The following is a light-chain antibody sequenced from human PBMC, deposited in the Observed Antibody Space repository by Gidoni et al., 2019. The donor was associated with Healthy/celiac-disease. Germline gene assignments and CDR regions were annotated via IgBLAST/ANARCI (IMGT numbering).Light chain of an antibody. CDR3: SSYTSSSTPVV. CDR1: SSDFGGYNY. V-gene: IGLV2-14*01. CDR2: DVS. Sequence: QSALTQPASVSVSPGQSITISCTGTSSDFGGYNYVSWYQQHPGKAPKLMIYDVSNRPSGVSNRFSGSKSGNTASLTISGLQAEDEADYYCSSYTSSSTPVVFGGGTKLTVL. J-gene: IGLJ2*01.